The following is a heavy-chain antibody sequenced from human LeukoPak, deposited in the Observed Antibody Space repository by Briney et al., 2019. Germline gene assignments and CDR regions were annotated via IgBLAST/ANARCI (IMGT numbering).Heavy chain of an antibody. D-gene: IGHD6-6*01. Sequence: SVKVSCKASGGTFSSYAISWVRQAPGQGLEWMGGIIPIFGTANYAQKFQGRVTITADKSTSTAYMELSSLRSEDTAVYYCARDRSGSSSLNYWGQGTLVTVSS. V-gene: IGHV1-69*06. J-gene: IGHJ4*02. CDR1: GGTFSSYA. CDR3: ARDRSGSSSLNY. CDR2: IIPIFGTA.